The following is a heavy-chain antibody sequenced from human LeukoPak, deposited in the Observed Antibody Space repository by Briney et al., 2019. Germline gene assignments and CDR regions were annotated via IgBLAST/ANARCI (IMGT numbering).Heavy chain of an antibody. CDR1: GFTFSSYA. Sequence: AGGSLRLSCAASGFTFSSYAMSWVRQAPGRGLEWVSSVDGGGGGTYYADSVKGRFTISRDNSKDTLYLQMNGLRAEDTAVYFCAKQSAGSAAWYSLHNDFWGQGTLVTVSS. CDR2: VDGGGGGT. D-gene: IGHD6-13*01. V-gene: IGHV3-23*01. CDR3: AKQSAGSAAWYSLHNDF. J-gene: IGHJ4*02.